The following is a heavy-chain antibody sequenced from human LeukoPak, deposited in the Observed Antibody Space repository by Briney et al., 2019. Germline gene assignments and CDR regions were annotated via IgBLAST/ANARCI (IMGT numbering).Heavy chain of an antibody. V-gene: IGHV4-59*01. J-gene: IGHJ4*02. D-gene: IGHD3-10*01. CDR2: IYYSGST. CDR1: GGSISGYY. Sequence: SETLSLTCTASGGSISGYYWSWIRQPPGKGLEWIGYIYYSGSTNYNPSLKSRVTISVDTSKNQFSLKLSSVTAADTAVYYCARVRYYYGSGSLGFDYWGQGTLVTVSS. CDR3: ARVRYYYGSGSLGFDY.